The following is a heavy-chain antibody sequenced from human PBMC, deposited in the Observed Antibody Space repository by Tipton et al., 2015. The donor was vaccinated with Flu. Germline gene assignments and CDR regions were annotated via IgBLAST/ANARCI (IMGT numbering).Heavy chain of an antibody. CDR1: GYSFTSYY. D-gene: IGHD3-9*01. J-gene: IGHJ4*02. CDR2: VYGGGSDS. CDR3: ARLAYFDGTGYTGLDY. Sequence: EVQLVQSGVEVKKPGESLRISCKGSGYSFTSYYIAWVRQMPGKGLEWMGIVYGGGSDSRYSPSFQGQVTMSADKTIRTAYLQWSRLKASDSAIYYCARLAYFDGTGYTGLDYWGQGTLVTVSA. V-gene: IGHV5-51*01.